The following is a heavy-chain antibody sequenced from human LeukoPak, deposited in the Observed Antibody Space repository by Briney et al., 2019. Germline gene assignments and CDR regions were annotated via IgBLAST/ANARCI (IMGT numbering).Heavy chain of an antibody. J-gene: IGHJ6*04. CDR2: ISSSGSTI. Sequence: TGGSLRLSCAASGFTFSSCSMNWVRQAPGKGLEWVSYISSSGSTIYYADSVKGRFTISRDNAKNSLYLQMNSLRAEDTAVYYCAELGITMIGGVWGKGTTVTISS. CDR1: GFTFSSCS. D-gene: IGHD3-10*02. V-gene: IGHV3-48*04. CDR3: AELGITMIGGV.